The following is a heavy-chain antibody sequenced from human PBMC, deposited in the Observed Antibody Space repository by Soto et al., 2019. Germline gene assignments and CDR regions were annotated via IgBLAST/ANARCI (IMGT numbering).Heavy chain of an antibody. CDR1: GFTFSSYG. Sequence: QVQLVESGGGVVQPGRSLRLSCAASGFTFSSYGMHWVRQAPGKGLEWVAVISYDGSNKYYADSVKGRFTISRDNSKNTLYLQMNSLRAEDTAVYYCAKDRVVVPAAMSSYFDYWGQGTLVTVSS. V-gene: IGHV3-30*18. D-gene: IGHD2-2*01. J-gene: IGHJ4*02. CDR2: ISYDGSNK. CDR3: AKDRVVVPAAMSSYFDY.